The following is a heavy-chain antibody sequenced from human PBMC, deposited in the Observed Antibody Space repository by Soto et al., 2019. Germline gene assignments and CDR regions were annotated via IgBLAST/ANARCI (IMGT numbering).Heavy chain of an antibody. Sequence: GGSLRLSSAASGFIVNGKRYLTWVRQAPGKGLEWLSAVYSADGTFYADFVEGRFTVSLDNVKNTVYLQMNSLRSEDTGVYYCATGRLREHAFDAWGPGTTVPVSS. D-gene: IGHD4-17*01. CDR2: VYSADGT. V-gene: IGHV3-53*01. J-gene: IGHJ3*01. CDR1: GFIVNGKRY. CDR3: ATGRLREHAFDA.